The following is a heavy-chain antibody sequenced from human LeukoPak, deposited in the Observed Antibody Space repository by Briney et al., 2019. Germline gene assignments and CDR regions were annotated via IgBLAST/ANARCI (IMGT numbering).Heavy chain of an antibody. Sequence: GASVKVSCKASGYTFTNYTLNWVRQAPGQGLEWMGWISAYNGNTNYAQKLQGRVTVTTDTSTSTAYMELRSLRSDDTAVYYCARGGSGWYMEDDYWGQGTLVTVSS. CDR2: ISAYNGNT. CDR1: GYTFTNYT. CDR3: ARGGSGWYMEDDY. D-gene: IGHD6-19*01. J-gene: IGHJ4*02. V-gene: IGHV1-18*01.